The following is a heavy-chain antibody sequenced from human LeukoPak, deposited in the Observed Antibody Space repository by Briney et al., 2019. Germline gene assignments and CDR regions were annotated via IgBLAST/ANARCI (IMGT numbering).Heavy chain of an antibody. Sequence: GSLRLSCAASGFRFSNYAMSWVRQAPGKGLEWVSGISGSGHSSYYPDSVKGRFTISRDNSKNTLWLQMNSLRAEDTAVYYCAKVTYYDFWSGPTGLDYWGQGTLVTVSS. V-gene: IGHV3-23*01. CDR3: AKVTYYDFWSGPTGLDY. D-gene: IGHD3-3*01. CDR1: GFRFSNYA. J-gene: IGHJ4*02. CDR2: ISGSGHSS.